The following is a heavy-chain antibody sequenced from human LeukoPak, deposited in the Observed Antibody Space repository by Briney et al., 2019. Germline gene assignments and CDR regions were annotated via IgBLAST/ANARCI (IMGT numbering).Heavy chain of an antibody. CDR1: GGTFSSYA. D-gene: IGHD6-13*01. CDR3: ASSPDRRSSWYGPFDY. V-gene: IGHV1-69*05. J-gene: IGHJ4*02. Sequence: SVKVSCKASGGTFSSYAISWVRQAPGQGLEWMGGIIPIFGTANYAQKFQGRVTITTGESTSTAYMELSSLRSEDTAVYYCASSPDRRSSWYGPFDYWGQGTLVTVSS. CDR2: IIPIFGTA.